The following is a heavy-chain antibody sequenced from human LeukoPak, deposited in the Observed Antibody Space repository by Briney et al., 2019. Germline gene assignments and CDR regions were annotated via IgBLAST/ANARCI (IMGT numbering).Heavy chain of an antibody. D-gene: IGHD3-10*01. V-gene: IGHV1-58*02. CDR1: GFTCTSSA. CDR2: IVVGSGNT. CDR3: AKDLHYGSADY. Sequence: ASVKVSCKASGFTCTSSAMQWVRQARGQRLEWIGWIVVGSGNTNYAQKFQERVTITRDMSTSTAYMELSSLRSEDTAVYYCAKDLHYGSADYWGQGTLVTVSS. J-gene: IGHJ4*02.